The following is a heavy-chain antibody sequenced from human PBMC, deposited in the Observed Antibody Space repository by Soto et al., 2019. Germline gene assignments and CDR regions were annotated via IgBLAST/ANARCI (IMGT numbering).Heavy chain of an antibody. Sequence: GGSLRLSCAASGFTFSSYSMNWVRQAPGKGLEWVSSISSSSSYIYYADSVKGRLTISRDNAKNSLYLQMNSLRAEDTAVYYCASEGEGYYFDYWGQGTLVTVSS. J-gene: IGHJ4*02. CDR3: ASEGEGYYFDY. D-gene: IGHD1-26*01. CDR2: ISSSSSYI. CDR1: GFTFSSYS. V-gene: IGHV3-21*01.